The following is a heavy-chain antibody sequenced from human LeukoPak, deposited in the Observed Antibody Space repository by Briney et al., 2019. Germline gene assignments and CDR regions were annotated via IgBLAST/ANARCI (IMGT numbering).Heavy chain of an antibody. J-gene: IGHJ6*03. V-gene: IGHV3-7*01. CDR2: IKQDGSEK. CDR1: GFTYSSYS. CDR3: ARVTQLWSRYYFYYYMDV. D-gene: IGHD5-18*01. Sequence: GGSLRLSCVASGFTYSSYSMNWVRQAPGKGLEWVANIKQDGSEKYYVDSVKGRITISRDNAKNSLFLQMNSLRAEDTAVYNCARVTQLWSRYYFYYYMDVWGKGTTVTVSS.